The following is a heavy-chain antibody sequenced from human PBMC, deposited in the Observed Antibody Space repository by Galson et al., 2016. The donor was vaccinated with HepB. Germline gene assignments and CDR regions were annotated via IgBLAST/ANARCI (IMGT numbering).Heavy chain of an antibody. CDR1: EFTFNAYG. CDR3: AREVTYCSGGGCYYFDY. V-gene: IGHV3-23*01. D-gene: IGHD2-15*01. Sequence: SLRLSCAASEFTFNAYGMIWVRQAPGKGLEWASLIGATGGTTYYADSVKGRFTISRDNSKSTLYLQMNGLRPEDSALYYCAREVTYCSGGGCYYFDYWGQGTLVTVSS. J-gene: IGHJ4*02. CDR2: IGATGGTT.